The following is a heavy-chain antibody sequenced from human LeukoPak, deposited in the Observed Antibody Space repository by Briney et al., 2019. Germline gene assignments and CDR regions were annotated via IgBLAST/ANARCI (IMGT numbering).Heavy chain of an antibody. J-gene: IGHJ4*02. CDR1: GGSFSGYY. D-gene: IGHD5-24*01. V-gene: IGHV4-34*01. CDR3: ARGQGRDGYNGILEY. Sequence: SETLSLTCAVYGGSFSGYYWTWIRQPPGKGLGWIGEINPSGSTNYNPSLKSRVTISVDTSKNQFSLKLRSVTAADTAVFYCARGQGRDGYNGILEYWGQGALVTVSS. CDR2: INPSGST.